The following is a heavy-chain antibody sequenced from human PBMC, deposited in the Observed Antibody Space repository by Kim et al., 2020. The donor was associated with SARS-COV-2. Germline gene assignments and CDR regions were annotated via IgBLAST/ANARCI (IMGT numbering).Heavy chain of an antibody. CDR3: AKEALPSAAGPYNWFDP. J-gene: IGHJ5*02. Sequence: GGSLRLSCAASGFTFSSYAMSWVRQAPGKGLEWVSAISGSGGSTYYADSVKGRFTISRDNSKNTLYLQMNSLRAEDTAVYYCAKEALPSAAGPYNWFDPWGQGTLVTVSS. CDR2: ISGSGGST. CDR1: GFTFSSYA. V-gene: IGHV3-23*01. D-gene: IGHD6-13*01.